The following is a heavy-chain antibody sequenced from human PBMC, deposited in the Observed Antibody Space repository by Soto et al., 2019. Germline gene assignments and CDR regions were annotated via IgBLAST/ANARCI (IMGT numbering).Heavy chain of an antibody. CDR3: AKDAESAVTAYHFDS. D-gene: IGHD2-21*02. V-gene: IGHV3-23*01. J-gene: IGHJ4*02. Sequence: EVQVLESGGGWVQPGGSLRLSCAASGSTLSKYAMSWVRQAPGKGLECVSAISITGGSSTYYTDSVKGRFTISRDNSPDTLFLQMNSLRAEDTAIYYCAKDAESAVTAYHFDSWGRGTLVTVSS. CDR1: GSTLSKYA. CDR2: ISITGGSST.